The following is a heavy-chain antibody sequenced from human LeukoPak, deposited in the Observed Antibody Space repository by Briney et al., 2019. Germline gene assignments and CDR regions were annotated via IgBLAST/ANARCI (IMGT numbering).Heavy chain of an antibody. V-gene: IGHV1-46*01. CDR3: ARGKGGH. CDR1: GYSFTSYN. J-gene: IGHJ4*02. CDR2: IKPSGTDT. Sequence: ASVEVSCKTSGYSFTSYNLHWVRQAPGQRLEWMGIIKPSGTDTKYAQKFQGRVFMTTDTSTSTVYMELSSLRSEDTAVYYCARGKGGHWGQGTLVTVSS. D-gene: IGHD3-16*01.